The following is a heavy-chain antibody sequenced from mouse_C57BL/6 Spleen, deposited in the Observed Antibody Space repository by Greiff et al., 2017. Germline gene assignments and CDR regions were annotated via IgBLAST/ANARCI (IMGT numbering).Heavy chain of an antibody. CDR3: ARPTTVVAHWYFDV. CDR2: IRNKANGYTT. J-gene: IGHJ1*03. V-gene: IGHV7-3*01. CDR1: GFTFTDYY. Sequence: EVKVVESGGGLVQPGGSLSLSCAASGFTFTDYYMSWVRQPPGKALEWLGFIRNKANGYTTEYSASVKGRFTISRDNSQSILYLQMNALRAEDSATYYCARPTTVVAHWYFDVWGTGTTVTVSS. D-gene: IGHD1-1*01.